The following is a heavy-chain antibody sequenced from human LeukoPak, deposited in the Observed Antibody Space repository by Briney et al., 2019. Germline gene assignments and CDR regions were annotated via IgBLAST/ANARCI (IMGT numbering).Heavy chain of an antibody. D-gene: IGHD2-2*01. Sequence: SGPALVKPTQTLTLTCTFSGFSFTNNGMCVTWIRQPPGKALEWLARIDWDDDKYYSASLKTRLTISKDTSKNQVVLAMTNMDPVDTATYYCARMRGTYCSSTTCSFEDFWGQGTLVTVSS. CDR1: GFSFTNNGMC. J-gene: IGHJ4*02. V-gene: IGHV2-70*11. CDR3: ARMRGTYCSSTTCSFEDF. CDR2: IDWDDDK.